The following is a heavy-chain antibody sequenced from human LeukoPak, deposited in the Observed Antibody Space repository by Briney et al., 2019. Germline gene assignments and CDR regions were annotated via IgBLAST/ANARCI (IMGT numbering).Heavy chain of an antibody. D-gene: IGHD2-15*01. CDR3: AREGPVVAAKGEFDP. CDR1: GFTFSTYS. Sequence: QTGGSLRLSCAASGFTFSTYSMNWVRQAPGKGLEWVSYISSSSSIIYYADSVKGRFTISRDNAKNSLYLQMHSLRAEDTAVYYCAREGPVVAAKGEFDPWGQGTLVTVSS. J-gene: IGHJ5*02. V-gene: IGHV3-48*01. CDR2: ISSSSSII.